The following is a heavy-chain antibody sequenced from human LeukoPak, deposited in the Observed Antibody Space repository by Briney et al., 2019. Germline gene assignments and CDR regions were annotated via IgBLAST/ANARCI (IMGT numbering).Heavy chain of an antibody. D-gene: IGHD2-2*01. Sequence: ASETLSLTCTVSGDSFTNTDFFWGWIRQPPGKGLEWIANIDDSGRIYSNPSLRSRVTMSRDTSKNQFSLKLSSVTAADTAVYYCARHVPYCSSTSCHTWSVGGFDYWGQGTLVTVSS. J-gene: IGHJ4*02. CDR2: IDDSGRI. CDR1: GDSFTNTDFF. CDR3: ARHVPYCSSTSCHTWSVGGFDY. V-gene: IGHV4-39*01.